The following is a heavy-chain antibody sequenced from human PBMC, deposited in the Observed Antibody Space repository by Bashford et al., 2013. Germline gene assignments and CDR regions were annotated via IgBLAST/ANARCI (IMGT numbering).Heavy chain of an antibody. CDR3: AKVPHYDFWSGFIHYGMDV. CDR2: ISGSGGST. J-gene: IGHJ6*02. Sequence: VRQAPGKGLEWVSAISGSGGSTYYADSVKGRFTISRDNSKNTLYLQMNSLRAEDTAVYYCAKVPHYDFWSGFIHYGMDVWGQGTTVTVSS. D-gene: IGHD3-3*01. V-gene: IGHV3-23*01.